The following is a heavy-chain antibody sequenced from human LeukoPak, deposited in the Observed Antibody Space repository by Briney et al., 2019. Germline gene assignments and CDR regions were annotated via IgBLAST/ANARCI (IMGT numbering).Heavy chain of an antibody. D-gene: IGHD4-17*01. J-gene: IGHJ4*02. V-gene: IGHV3-21*01. Sequence: PGGSLRLSCAASGFIFSSYSMNWVRQAPGKGLEWVSSIISSSSYIYYADSVKGRFTISRDNAKNSLYLQMNSLRAEDTAVYYCARYYGDYSCADYWGQGTLVTVSS. CDR2: IISSSSYI. CDR3: ARYYGDYSCADY. CDR1: GFIFSSYS.